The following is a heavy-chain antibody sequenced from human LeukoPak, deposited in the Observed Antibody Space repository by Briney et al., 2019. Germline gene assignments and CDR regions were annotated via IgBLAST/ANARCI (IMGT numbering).Heavy chain of an antibody. CDR3: ARDHNSCNDY. V-gene: IGHV4-39*02. CDR2: IDYSGST. CDR1: GPSISSSSYG. Sequence: PSQTLSLTCTVPGPSISSSSYGSGWLRQPPGKGLEWIGSIDYSGSTYYNPSLNSRLTISVDTSKNQFSLKLSSVTAADTAVYYCARDHNSCNDYWGQGTLVTVSS. D-gene: IGHD2-2*01. J-gene: IGHJ4*02.